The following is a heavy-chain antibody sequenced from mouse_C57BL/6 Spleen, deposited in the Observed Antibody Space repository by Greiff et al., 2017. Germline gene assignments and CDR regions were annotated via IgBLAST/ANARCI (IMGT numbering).Heavy chain of an antibody. J-gene: IGHJ1*03. Sequence: VQLQQSGAELARPGASVKMSCKASGYTFTSYTMHWVKQRPGQGLEWIGYINPSSGYPKYNQKFKDKATLTADKSSSTAYMQLSSLTSEDSAVYYCARVYGSSYWYFDVWGTGTTVTVSS. CDR2: INPSSGYP. CDR3: ARVYGSSYWYFDV. V-gene: IGHV1-4*01. CDR1: GYTFTSYT. D-gene: IGHD1-1*01.